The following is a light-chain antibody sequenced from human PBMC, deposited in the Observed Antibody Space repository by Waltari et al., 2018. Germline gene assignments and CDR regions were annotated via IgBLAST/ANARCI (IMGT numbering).Light chain of an antibody. J-gene: IGKJ1*01. CDR3: QQYGSSLPWT. CDR2: GAS. CDR1: QSISSNF. V-gene: IGKV3-20*01. Sequence: EIVLTQSPGTLSLSPGERATLSCRASQSISSNFLAWYQQKPGQAPRLLIYGASSRATCIPDRFSGSGSGTAFTLTISRLEPEDFAVYYCQQYGSSLPWTFGQGTKVEIK.